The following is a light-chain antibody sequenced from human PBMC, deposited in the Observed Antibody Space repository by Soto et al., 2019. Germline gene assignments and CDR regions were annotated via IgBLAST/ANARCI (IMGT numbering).Light chain of an antibody. CDR2: GAS. J-gene: IGKJ1*01. CDR1: QSVSSSY. V-gene: IGKV3-20*01. Sequence: EIVLTQFPDTLSLSPGERATLSCRASQSVSSSYLAWYQQKPGQAPRLLIYGASSRATGIPDRFSGSGSGADFTLTISRLEPEDFAVYYCQQYGSSLTWTFGQGTKVDIK. CDR3: QQYGSSLTWT.